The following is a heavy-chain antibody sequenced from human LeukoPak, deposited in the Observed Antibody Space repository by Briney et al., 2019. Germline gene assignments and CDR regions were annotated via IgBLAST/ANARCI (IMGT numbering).Heavy chain of an antibody. CDR3: ARDGSSSSGPDY. Sequence: ASVKVSCKASGGTFSNYGISWVRQAPGQGLEWMGGIIPIFGTANYAQKFQGRVTITADESTSTAYMELSSLRSEDTAVYYCARDGSSSSGPDYWGQGTLVTVSS. D-gene: IGHD6-6*01. CDR1: GGTFSNYG. J-gene: IGHJ4*02. V-gene: IGHV1-69*13. CDR2: IIPIFGTA.